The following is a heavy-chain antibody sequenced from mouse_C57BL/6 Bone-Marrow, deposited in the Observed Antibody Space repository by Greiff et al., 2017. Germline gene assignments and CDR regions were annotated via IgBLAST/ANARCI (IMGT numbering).Heavy chain of an antibody. J-gene: IGHJ1*03. CDR3: ARGRISPWYFDV. Sequence: EVKVEESGGGLVQPGGSTKLSCAASGFTFSDAWMDWVRQSPEKGLEWVAEIRNKANNHATYYAESVKGRFTISRDDSKSSVYLQMNSLRAEVTGIYYCARGRISPWYFDVWGTGTTVTVSS. CDR1: GFTFSDAW. D-gene: IGHD6-2*01. V-gene: IGHV6-6*01. CDR2: IRNKANNHAT.